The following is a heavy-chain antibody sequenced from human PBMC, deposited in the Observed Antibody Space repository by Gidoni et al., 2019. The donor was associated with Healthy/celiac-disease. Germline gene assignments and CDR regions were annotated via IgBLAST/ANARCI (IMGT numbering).Heavy chain of an antibody. J-gene: IGHJ4*02. V-gene: IGHV4-31*03. CDR2: IYYSGST. Sequence: QVQLQESGPGLVKPSQTLSLTCTASGGSISSGGYYWSWIRQHPGKGLEWIGYIYYSGSTYYNPSLKMRVPISVDTSKIQFSLKLSSVTAADTAVYYCARESHDYIWGSYPNWGQGTLVTVSS. CDR3: ARESHDYIWGSYPN. CDR1: GGSISSGGYY. D-gene: IGHD3-16*01.